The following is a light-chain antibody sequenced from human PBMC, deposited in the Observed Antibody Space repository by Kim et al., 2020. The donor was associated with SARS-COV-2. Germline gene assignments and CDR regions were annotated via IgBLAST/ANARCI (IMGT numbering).Light chain of an antibody. J-gene: IGKJ2*01. CDR1: QDITSY. CDR3: QQYSNYPFT. Sequence: SASEGNRVTITCRASQDITSYLAWFQQRPGNAPKSLIYGASSLQSVVPSKFGGSGSGTDFTLTISSLQPEDSAIYYCQQYSNYPFTFGQGTKLEI. CDR2: GAS. V-gene: IGKV1-16*02.